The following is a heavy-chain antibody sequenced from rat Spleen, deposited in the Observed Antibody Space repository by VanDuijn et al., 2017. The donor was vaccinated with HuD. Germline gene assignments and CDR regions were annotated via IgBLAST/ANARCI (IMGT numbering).Heavy chain of an antibody. Sequence: EVQLVESDGGLVRPGRSLKLSCATSGFTFTDFYMAWVRQAPTKGLEWVATISYDGNSIYYRDSVKGRFTISRDNAQSTLYLQMDSLRSEDTATYYGARAGYLRDWYFDFWGPGTMVTVSS. D-gene: IGHD2-2*01. CDR1: GFTFTDFY. J-gene: IGHJ1*01. CDR3: ARAGYLRDWYFDF. V-gene: IGHV5-29*01. CDR2: ISYDGNSI.